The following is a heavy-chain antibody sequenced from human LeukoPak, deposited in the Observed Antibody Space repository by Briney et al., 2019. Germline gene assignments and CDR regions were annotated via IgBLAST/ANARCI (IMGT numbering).Heavy chain of an antibody. J-gene: IGHJ4*02. CDR3: ARIPRTSRAY. CDR2: ISWNSGCI. Sequence: GGSLRLSCAAPGFTFDDYAMHWVRQAPGKGLEWVSGISWNSGCIGYADSVKGRFSISRDNARDSLYLQMNSLRAEDTAVYYCARIPRTSRAYWGQGTVVTVSS. CDR1: GFTFDDYA. D-gene: IGHD2/OR15-2a*01. V-gene: IGHV3-9*01.